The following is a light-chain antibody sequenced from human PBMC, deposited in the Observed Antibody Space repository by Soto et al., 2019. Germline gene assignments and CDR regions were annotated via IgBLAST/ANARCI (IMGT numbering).Light chain of an antibody. CDR2: GAS. Sequence: EIVLTQSPGTLSSSPGERATLSCRASQSVSSNYLAWYQQKPGQAPRLLIYGASSRATGIPDRFSGSGSGTDFTLTISRLEPEDFAVYYCQEYNNWHPITFGGGTKVDIK. CDR3: QEYNNWHPIT. CDR1: QSVSSNY. V-gene: IGKV3-20*01. J-gene: IGKJ4*01.